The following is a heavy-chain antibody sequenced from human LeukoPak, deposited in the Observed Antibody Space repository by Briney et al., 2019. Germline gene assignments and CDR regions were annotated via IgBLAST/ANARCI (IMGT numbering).Heavy chain of an antibody. CDR2: IYYSGST. Sequence: SETLSLTCPVSGGSISSNNYYWGWIRQPPGKGLEWIGNIYYSGSTYYNPSLKSRVSISVDTSKNQFSLKLSSVTAADTAVYYCQSRFLEWLLDYWGQGTLVTVSS. CDR3: QSRFLEWLLDY. J-gene: IGHJ4*02. V-gene: IGHV4-39*01. D-gene: IGHD3-3*01. CDR1: GGSISSNNYY.